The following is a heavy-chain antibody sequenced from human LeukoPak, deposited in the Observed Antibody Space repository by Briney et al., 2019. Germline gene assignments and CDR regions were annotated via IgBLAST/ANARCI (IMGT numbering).Heavy chain of an antibody. CDR3: AKGYYDSGSNYYYYGMDV. Sequence: TGGSLRLSCAASAFTFSSYAMHWVRQAPGKGLEWVAVISYDGSNKYYADSVKGRFTISRDNSENTLYLQMNSLRAEDTAVYYCAKGYYDSGSNYYYYGMDVWGQGTTVTVSS. J-gene: IGHJ6*02. V-gene: IGHV3-30*04. CDR1: AFTFSSYA. CDR2: ISYDGSNK. D-gene: IGHD3-10*01.